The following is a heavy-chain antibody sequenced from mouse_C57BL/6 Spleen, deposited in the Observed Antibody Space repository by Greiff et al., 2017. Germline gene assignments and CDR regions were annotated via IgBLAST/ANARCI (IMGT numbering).Heavy chain of an antibody. D-gene: IGHD1-1*01. CDR1: GYSFTDYY. V-gene: IGHV1-39*01. CDR2: INPNYGTT. J-gene: IGHJ1*03. Sequence: VQLQQSGPELVKPGASVKISCKASGYSFTDYYMNWVKQSNGKSLEWIGVINPNYGTTSYNQKFKGKATLTVDQSSNTTYMQLNSLTSEDSAVYCCAYYYGSGALVFDVWGTGTTVTVSS. CDR3: AYYYGSGALVFDV.